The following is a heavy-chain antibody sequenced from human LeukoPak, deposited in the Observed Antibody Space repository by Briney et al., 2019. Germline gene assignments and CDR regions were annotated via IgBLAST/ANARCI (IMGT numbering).Heavy chain of an antibody. D-gene: IGHD2-21*02. V-gene: IGHV3-21*01. Sequence: PGGSLRLSCAASGFTFSSYTMNWVRQAPGKGLEWVSTISSTSGVIYYADSMKGRFTISRDNAKNTLYLQMNSLRAEDTAVYYCGREPVGDMPFDYWGQGTLVTVSS. CDR1: GFTFSSYT. J-gene: IGHJ4*02. CDR2: ISSTSGVI. CDR3: GREPVGDMPFDY.